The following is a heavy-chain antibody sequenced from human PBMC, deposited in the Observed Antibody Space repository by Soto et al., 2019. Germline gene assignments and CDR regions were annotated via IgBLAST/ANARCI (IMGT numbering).Heavy chain of an antibody. CDR2: INWNSATI. CDR3: VKDAVSSFFEGFHN. CDR1: GFTFNDYA. V-gene: IGHV3-9*01. Sequence: EVQLVESGGALVQPGGSLRLSCAASGFTFNDYAMHWVRQAPGKGLEWVSGINWNSATIAYADSVKGRFTISRDNAKNSPNLQMNSLRAEDTALYYCVKDAVSSFFEGFHNWGQGTLVAVSS. J-gene: IGHJ1*01. D-gene: IGHD6-13*01.